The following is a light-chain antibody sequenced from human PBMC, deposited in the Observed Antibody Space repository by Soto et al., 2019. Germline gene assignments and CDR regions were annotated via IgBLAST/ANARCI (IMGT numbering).Light chain of an antibody. CDR1: QSVSSY. J-gene: IGKJ4*01. Sequence: EIVLTQSPATLSLSPGERATLSCRASQSVSSYLAWYQQKPGQAPRLLIYDASNRATGIPARFSGSGSGTDFTLTISSLEPEDFAVYYCQQYGSSLPLTFGGGTKVEIK. V-gene: IGKV3-11*01. CDR3: QQYGSSLPLT. CDR2: DAS.